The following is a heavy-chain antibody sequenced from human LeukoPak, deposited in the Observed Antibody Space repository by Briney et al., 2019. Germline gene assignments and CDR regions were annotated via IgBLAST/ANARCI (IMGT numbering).Heavy chain of an antibody. J-gene: IGHJ5*02. CDR2: INPNSGGT. D-gene: IGHD6-6*01. Sequence: GASVKVSCKASGYTFTGYYMHWVRQAPGQGLEWMGWINPNSGGTNYAQKFQGRVTMTRDTSISTAYMELSRLRSDDTAVYYCARDISSSSHWFDPWGQGTLVTVSS. CDR1: GYTFTGYY. CDR3: ARDISSSSHWFDP. V-gene: IGHV1-2*02.